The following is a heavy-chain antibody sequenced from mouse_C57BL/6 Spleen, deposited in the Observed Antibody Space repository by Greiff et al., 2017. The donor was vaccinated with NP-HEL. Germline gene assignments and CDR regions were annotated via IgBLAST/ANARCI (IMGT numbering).Heavy chain of an antibody. CDR2: IYPSDSET. D-gene: IGHD2-2*01. V-gene: IGHV1-61*01. CDR3: ARSVMVTTEYYFDY. Sequence: VQLQQSGAELVRPGSSVKLSCKASGYTFTSYWMDWVKQRPGQGLEWIGNIYPSDSETYYNQKFKDKATLTVDKSSSTAYMQLSSLTSEDSAVYYCARSVMVTTEYYFDYWGQGTTLTVSS. CDR1: GYTFTSYW. J-gene: IGHJ2*01.